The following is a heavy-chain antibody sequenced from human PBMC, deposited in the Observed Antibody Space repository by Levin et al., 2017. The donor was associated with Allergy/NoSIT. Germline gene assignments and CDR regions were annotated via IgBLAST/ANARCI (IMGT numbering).Heavy chain of an antibody. Sequence: LSLTCAASGFTVRSTYMSWVRQAPGKGLECVSIIYNDGSTYHADSVKGRFTISRDNSKNTLYLQMNSLRDEDTAVYYCARDGGRSLVRDWGQGTLVTVSS. CDR3: ARDGGRSLVRD. J-gene: IGHJ4*02. CDR2: IYNDGST. CDR1: GFTVRSTY. D-gene: IGHD3-16*01. V-gene: IGHV3-53*01.